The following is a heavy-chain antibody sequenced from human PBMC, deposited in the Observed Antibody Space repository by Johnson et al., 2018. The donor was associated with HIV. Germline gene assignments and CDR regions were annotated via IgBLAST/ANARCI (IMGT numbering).Heavy chain of an antibody. CDR3: ARTRRRVGAKPWGAFDI. V-gene: IGHV3-30-3*01. J-gene: IGHJ3*02. CDR1: GFTFSSYA. CDR2: ISYDGGIK. D-gene: IGHD1-26*01. Sequence: QVQLVESGGGVVQPGRSLRLSCAASGFTFSSYAMHWVRQAPGKGLEWVAVISYDGGIKYDADSVKGRFTISRDNSKNTLSLQMNSLRPEDTAMYYCARTRRRVGAKPWGAFDIWGQGTAVTVSS.